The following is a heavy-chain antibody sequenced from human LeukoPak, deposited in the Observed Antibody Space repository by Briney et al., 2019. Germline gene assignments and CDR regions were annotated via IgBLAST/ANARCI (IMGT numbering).Heavy chain of an antibody. J-gene: IGHJ4*02. V-gene: IGHV4-30-4*08. Sequence: SETLSLTCTVSGGSLSSGDYYWSWIRQPPGKGLGGIGYIYYSGSTYYNPSLKSRVTISVDTSKNQFSLKLSSLTAADTAVYYCARDVHTIFGVVMPSYYFDYWGQGTLVTVSS. CDR2: IYYSGST. CDR1: GGSLSSGDYY. CDR3: ARDVHTIFGVVMPSYYFDY. D-gene: IGHD3-3*01.